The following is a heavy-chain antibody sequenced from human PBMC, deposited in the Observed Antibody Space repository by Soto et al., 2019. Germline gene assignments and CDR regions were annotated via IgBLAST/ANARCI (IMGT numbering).Heavy chain of an antibody. D-gene: IGHD3-9*01. J-gene: IGHJ4*02. Sequence: EVQLVESGGGLVHPGGSLTLSCAACGLAFSSHGLHWVRNPPGKGLVWVSRIISEGRSTTNAASVKGRFTTSRDNPRNTLYLQMNSLRAEDTAVYYCARDSSWTGYSAQLDYWGQGTLVTVAS. V-gene: IGHV3-74*01. CDR3: ARDSSWTGYSAQLDY. CDR2: IISEGRST. CDR1: GLAFSSHG.